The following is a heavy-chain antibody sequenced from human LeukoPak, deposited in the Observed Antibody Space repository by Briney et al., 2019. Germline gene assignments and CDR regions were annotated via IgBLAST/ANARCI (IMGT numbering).Heavy chain of an antibody. Sequence: NPSETLSLTCTVSGGSVTRGAYSWTWIRQPVGKGLEWIGRIYTSGDTKYNPSLKSRVTISVGASNNQFSLKLTSVTAADTAVYYCARDPVVVATIGVGSYFDLWGRGTLVTVSS. CDR1: GGSVTRGAYS. CDR3: ARDPVVVATIGVGSYFDL. CDR2: IYTSGDT. D-gene: IGHD5-12*01. V-gene: IGHV4-61*02. J-gene: IGHJ2*01.